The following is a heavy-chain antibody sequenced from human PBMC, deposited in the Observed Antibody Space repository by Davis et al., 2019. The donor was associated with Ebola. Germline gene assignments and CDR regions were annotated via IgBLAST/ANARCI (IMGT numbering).Heavy chain of an antibody. Sequence: GESLKISCAASGFTFTNYAMNWVRQAPGKGLEWVSSISGRGSSTYYADSVKGRFTISRDSSKNTLYLQMNSLRAEDTAVYYCAKELMVTSFDYWGQGTLVTVSS. V-gene: IGHV3-23*01. CDR2: ISGRGSST. CDR1: GFTFTNYA. D-gene: IGHD5-18*01. CDR3: AKELMVTSFDY. J-gene: IGHJ4*02.